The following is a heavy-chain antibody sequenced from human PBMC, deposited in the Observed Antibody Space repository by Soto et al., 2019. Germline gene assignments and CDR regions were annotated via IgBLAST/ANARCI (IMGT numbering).Heavy chain of an antibody. CDR3: AEGFILRSPPPGWFDP. V-gene: IGHV1-46*01. CDR1: GYTFTSYY. Sequence: ASVKVSCKASGYTFTSYYMHWVRQAPGQGLEWVGIINPSGGSTSYAQKFQGRVTMTRDTSTSTVYMELSSLRSEDTAVYYSAEGFILRSPPPGWFDPWGQGTLVTVSS. CDR2: INPSGGST. D-gene: IGHD4-17*01. J-gene: IGHJ5*02.